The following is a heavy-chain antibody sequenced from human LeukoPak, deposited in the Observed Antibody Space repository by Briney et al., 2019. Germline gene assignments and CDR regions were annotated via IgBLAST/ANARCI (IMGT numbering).Heavy chain of an antibody. CDR1: GFTFNTYA. Sequence: GGSLRLSCAASGFTFNTYAMSWVRQAPGKGLEWVSSITSSGTVTFYADSVKDRFTISRDNSKNTLYLQMNSLRAEDTAVYYCAKTRGTNSPKPIDYWGQGTLVTVSS. CDR3: AKTRGTNSPKPIDY. D-gene: IGHD1-26*01. CDR2: ITSSGTVT. V-gene: IGHV3-23*01. J-gene: IGHJ4*02.